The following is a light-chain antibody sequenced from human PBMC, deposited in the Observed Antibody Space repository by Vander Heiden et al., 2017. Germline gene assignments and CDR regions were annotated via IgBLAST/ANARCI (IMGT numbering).Light chain of an antibody. Sequence: DIQITQSPSSLSASVGDRITITCQASQDISNYLNWYRQKPGKAPKPLIYDASNLKTGVPSSFSGSGSGTDFTFTISSLQPEDIATYYCKQYDNIPRRTFGGGTKVEIK. CDR3: KQYDNIPRRT. CDR1: QDISNY. V-gene: IGKV1-33*01. J-gene: IGKJ4*01. CDR2: DAS.